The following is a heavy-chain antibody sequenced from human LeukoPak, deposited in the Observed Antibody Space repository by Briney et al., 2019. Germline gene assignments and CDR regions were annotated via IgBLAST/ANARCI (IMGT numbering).Heavy chain of an antibody. Sequence: PGGSLRLSCAASGFTFSGHLMSWVRQAPGKGLEWVANINKGGSDKYYVGSVKGRFTIPRDNANNLLYLQMNSLRGEDTAVYYCTRDRSRAEDDWGQGTLVTVSS. J-gene: IGHJ4*02. CDR1: GFTFSGHL. V-gene: IGHV3-7*01. D-gene: IGHD1-14*01. CDR3: TRDRSRAEDD. CDR2: INKGGSDK.